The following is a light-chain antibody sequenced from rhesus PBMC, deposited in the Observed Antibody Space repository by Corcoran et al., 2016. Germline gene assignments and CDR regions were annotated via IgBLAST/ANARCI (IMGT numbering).Light chain of an antibody. Sequence: DIVMTQTPLSLPVTPGEQASISCRSSQSLLHSNGYTSLYWYLQKPGQSPQLLMYFASYRASGVPARVSGSGSGTGFTLGISRVEAEDMGVYYCMQDTQLHFTVGPGTKLDIK. V-gene: IGKV2-91*01. J-gene: IGKJ3*01. CDR1: QSLLHSNGYTS. CDR2: FAS. CDR3: MQDTQLHFT.